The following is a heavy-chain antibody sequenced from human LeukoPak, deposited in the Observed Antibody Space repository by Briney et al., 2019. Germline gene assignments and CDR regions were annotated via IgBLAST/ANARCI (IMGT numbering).Heavy chain of an antibody. CDR2: MSPYTGNA. D-gene: IGHD3-10*01. CDR3: ARHDRGGDGFEL. V-gene: IGHV1-8*01. J-gene: IGHJ3*01. CDR1: GYTFTNSD. Sequence: ASVKVSCKASGYTFTNSDINWVRQATGQGLEWMGWMSPYTGNAGYAQTFQGRVTMTRQTSTSTACMELSSLRSEDTGVYYCARHDRGGDGFELWGQGTMVTVSS.